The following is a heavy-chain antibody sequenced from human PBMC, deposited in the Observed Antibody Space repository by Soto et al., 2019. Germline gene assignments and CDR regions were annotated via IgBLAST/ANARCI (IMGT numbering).Heavy chain of an antibody. D-gene: IGHD3-3*01. CDR3: ARGGGVGVAGSAAFDM. Sequence: QLHLVQSGAVVKKPGASVTVSCSASGYPVTAYYMHWVRQAPGRGLEWMGGINPATGAAKYTQTIQGRVTMARDPSTSTVFMELGGLTSEDPAGFYCARGGGVGVAGSAAFDMWGQGTLVTVSS. J-gene: IGHJ3*02. CDR1: GYPVTAYY. V-gene: IGHV1-2*02. CDR2: INPATGAA.